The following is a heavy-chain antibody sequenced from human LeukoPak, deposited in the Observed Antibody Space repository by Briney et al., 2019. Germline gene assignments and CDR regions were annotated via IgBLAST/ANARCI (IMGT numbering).Heavy chain of an antibody. V-gene: IGHV3-30-3*01. Sequence: GGSLRLSCAASGFTFSSYAMHWVRQAPGKGLEWVAVISYDGSNKYYADSVKGRFTISRDNSKNTLYLQMNSLRAEDTAVYYCARDRYYYDSSGYLLRYFDYWGQGTLVTVSS. CDR3: ARDRYYYDSSGYLLRYFDY. CDR2: ISYDGSNK. CDR1: GFTFSSYA. D-gene: IGHD3-22*01. J-gene: IGHJ4*02.